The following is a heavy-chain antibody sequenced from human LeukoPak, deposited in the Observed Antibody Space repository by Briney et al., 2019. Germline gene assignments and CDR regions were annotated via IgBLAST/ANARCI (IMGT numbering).Heavy chain of an antibody. CDR1: GGTFSSYA. CDR2: INTNTGNP. V-gene: IGHV7-4-1*02. D-gene: IGHD3-22*01. J-gene: IGHJ3*02. CDR3: ARDQDYYDSSGEPDAFDI. Sequence: ASVKVSCKASGGTFSSYAISWVRQAPGQGLEWMGWINTNTGNPTYAQGFTGRFVFSLDTSVSTAYLQISSLKAEDTAVYYCARDQDYYDSSGEPDAFDIWGQGTMVTVSS.